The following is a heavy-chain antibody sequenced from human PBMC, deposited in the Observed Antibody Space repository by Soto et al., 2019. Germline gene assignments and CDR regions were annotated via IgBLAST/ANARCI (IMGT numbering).Heavy chain of an antibody. CDR2: IYHSGST. CDR1: GGSISSSSW. J-gene: IGHJ6*02. CDR3: ARAITGSHPKSGRTYGMDV. Sequence: PSETLSLTCAVSGGSISSSSWWSWVRQPPGKGLEWIGEIYHSGSTNYNPSLKSRVTISVDKSKNQFSLKLSSVTAADTAVYYCARAITGSHPKSGRTYGMDVWGQGTTVTVSS. V-gene: IGHV4-4*02. D-gene: IGHD1-20*01.